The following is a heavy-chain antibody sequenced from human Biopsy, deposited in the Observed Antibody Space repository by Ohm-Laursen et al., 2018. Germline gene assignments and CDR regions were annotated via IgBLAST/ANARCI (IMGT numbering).Heavy chain of an antibody. J-gene: IGHJ4*02. CDR1: GDSINNYY. CDR3: ARGMRSSGWPYFDS. D-gene: IGHD6-19*01. Sequence: TLSLTCAVSGDSINNYYWSWIRQPAGKGLEWIGRIYTSGSPNYNPSLESRVTMSVDMPKNQFSLKLSSVTAADTAIYYCARGMRSSGWPYFDSWGQGTLVTVSS. V-gene: IGHV4-4*07. CDR2: IYTSGSP.